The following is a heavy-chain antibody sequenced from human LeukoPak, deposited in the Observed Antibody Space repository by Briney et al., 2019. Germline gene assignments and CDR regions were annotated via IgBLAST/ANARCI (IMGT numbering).Heavy chain of an antibody. V-gene: IGHV3-48*01. CDR1: GFTFSGFS. CDR2: IRPSGSDM. CDR3: VRDVNWAFDS. Sequence: PGGSLRLSCAASGFTFSGFSLNWVRQAPGKGLEWISNIRPSGSDMYCAASVKGRFTISRDSATNSPYLQMSNLQVDDSAVYFCVRDVNWAFDSWGQGTLVTVSS. D-gene: IGHD7-27*01. J-gene: IGHJ4*02.